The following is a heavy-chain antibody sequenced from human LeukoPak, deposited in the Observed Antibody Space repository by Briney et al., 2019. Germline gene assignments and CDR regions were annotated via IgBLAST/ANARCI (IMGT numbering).Heavy chain of an antibody. CDR3: AEDKPFRSFGVVIIVFSLEY. CDR1: GFTFSSYA. Sequence: PGGSLRLSCAASGFTFSSYAMSWVRQAPGKGLEWVSAISGSGGSTYYADSVKGRFTISRDNSKNTLYLQMNSLRAEDTAVYYCAEDKPFRSFGVVIIVFSLEYWGQGTLVTVSS. D-gene: IGHD3-3*01. J-gene: IGHJ4*02. V-gene: IGHV3-23*01. CDR2: ISGSGGST.